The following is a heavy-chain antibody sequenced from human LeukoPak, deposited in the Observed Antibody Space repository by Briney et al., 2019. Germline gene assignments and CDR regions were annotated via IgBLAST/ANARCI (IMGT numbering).Heavy chain of an antibody. D-gene: IGHD2-8*01. CDR2: IYPGDSDT. Sequence: GESLKISCKGSGYSFTNHWIGWVRQMPGKGLEWMGIIYPGDSDTRYSPSFQGQVTISADKSISTAYLQWSSLKASDTAMYYCARTTNLGLLGFHYGMGVWGQGTTVTVSS. J-gene: IGHJ6*02. CDR1: GYSFTNHW. V-gene: IGHV5-51*01. CDR3: ARTTNLGLLGFHYGMGV.